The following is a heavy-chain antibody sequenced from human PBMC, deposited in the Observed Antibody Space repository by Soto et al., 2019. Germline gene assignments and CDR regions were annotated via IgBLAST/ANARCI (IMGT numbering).Heavy chain of an antibody. V-gene: IGHV3-7*05. CDR2: IKQDGSEK. D-gene: IGHD3-9*01. Sequence: EVQLVESGGGLVQPGGSLRLSCAASGFTFSSYWMSWVRQAPGKGLEWVANIKQDGSEKYYVDSVKGRFTISRDNAKNSLYLQINCLRAEDTAVYYCARDTQVLRYFDWLFQFDYWGQGNLVTVSS. CDR3: ARDTQVLRYFDWLFQFDY. CDR1: GFTFSSYW. J-gene: IGHJ4*02.